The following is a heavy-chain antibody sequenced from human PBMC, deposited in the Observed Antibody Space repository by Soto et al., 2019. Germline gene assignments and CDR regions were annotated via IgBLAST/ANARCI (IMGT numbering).Heavy chain of an antibody. J-gene: IGHJ3*02. V-gene: IGHV3-74*01. CDR2: INSDGSAT. CDR1: GFTFSRYW. Sequence: EVQLVESGGGLVQPGGSLRLSCAASGFTFSRYWMHWVRQAPGKGLVWVSRINSDGSATSYADSVKGRFTISRDSAKKTLYLQMNSLRAEDTALYYCARSYCSSISCSLWDAFDIWGQGTMVTVSS. D-gene: IGHD2-2*01. CDR3: ARSYCSSISCSLWDAFDI.